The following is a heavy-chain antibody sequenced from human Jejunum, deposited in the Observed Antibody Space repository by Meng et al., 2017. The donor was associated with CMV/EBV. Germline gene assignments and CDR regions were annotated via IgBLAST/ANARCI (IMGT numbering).Heavy chain of an antibody. CDR1: GYTVMGHI. D-gene: IGHD2-21*02. Sequence: HVHLDKPVPAVKTPGAAVKVSCKTSGYTVMGHIICWVRQAPGQGLEWVGWISPYNGNKDSAQKIQGRVTMTTDTSTSTVYLELKNLKSDDTAIYYCARDSSDDYFDYWGQGTLVTVSS. CDR2: ISPYNGNK. CDR3: ARDSSDDYFDY. V-gene: IGHV1-18*01. J-gene: IGHJ4*02.